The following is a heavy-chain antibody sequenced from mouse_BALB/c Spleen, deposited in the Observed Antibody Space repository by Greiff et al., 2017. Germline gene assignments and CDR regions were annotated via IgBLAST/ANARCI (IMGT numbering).Heavy chain of an antibody. Sequence: EVQLQQSGAELVKPGASVKLSCTASGFNIKDTYMHWVKQRPEQGLEWIGRIDPANGNTKYDPKFQGKATITADTSSNTAYLQLSSLTSEDTAVYYCARSNWDSMDYWGQGTSVTVSA. V-gene: IGHV14-3*02. CDR2: IDPANGNT. CDR1: GFNIKDTY. CDR3: ARSNWDSMDY. D-gene: IGHD4-1*01. J-gene: IGHJ4*01.